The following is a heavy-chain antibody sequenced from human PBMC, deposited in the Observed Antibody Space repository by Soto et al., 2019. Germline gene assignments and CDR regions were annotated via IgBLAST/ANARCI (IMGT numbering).Heavy chain of an antibody. D-gene: IGHD4-17*01. CDR1: GFTFSSYW. V-gene: IGHV3-74*01. Sequence: EVQLVESGGGLVQPGGSLRLSCAASGFTFSSYWMHWVRQAPGKGLVWVSRINSDGSSTSYADSVKGRFTISRDNAKNTLYLQMNSLRAEDTAVYYGARDRDYDDAFDIWGQRTMVTVSS. CDR3: ARDRDYDDAFDI. CDR2: INSDGSST. J-gene: IGHJ3*02.